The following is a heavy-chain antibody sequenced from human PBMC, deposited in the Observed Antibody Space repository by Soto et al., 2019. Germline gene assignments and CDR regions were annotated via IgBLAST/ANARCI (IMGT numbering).Heavy chain of an antibody. CDR2: ISYDGGLQ. D-gene: IGHD5-18*01. CDR1: GFTFTSYG. V-gene: IGHV3-30*03. J-gene: IGHJ4*02. CDR3: VSAPGYGQAPAPYA. Sequence: QAHLVESGGGVVQPGRSLRLSCAASGFTFTSYGMHWVRQAPGTRLEWVAVISYDGGLQHYADSVKGRFTISTDNSRNTGLLQMNSLRAEDTAVNYCVSAPGYGQAPAPYARGQGTLVSVS.